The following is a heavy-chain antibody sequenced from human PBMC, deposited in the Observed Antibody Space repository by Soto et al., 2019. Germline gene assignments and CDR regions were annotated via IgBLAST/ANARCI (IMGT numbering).Heavy chain of an antibody. CDR3: ARSNQLYGDYGS. Sequence: PSETLSLTCTVSGGSISSGDYYWSWIRQPPGKGLEWIGYIYYSGSTYYNPSLKSRVTISVDTSKNQFSLKLSSVTAADTAVYYCARSNQLYGDYGSWGQRTLVTVSS. CDR2: IYYSGST. D-gene: IGHD4-17*01. V-gene: IGHV4-30-4*01. J-gene: IGHJ4*02. CDR1: GGSISSGDYY.